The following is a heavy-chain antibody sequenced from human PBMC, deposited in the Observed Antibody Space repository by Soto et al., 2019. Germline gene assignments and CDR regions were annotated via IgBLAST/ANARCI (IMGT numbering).Heavy chain of an antibody. CDR2: ILPVSAPP. CDR3: ATDSNYDVSNSF. CDR1: GGALNNYS. V-gene: IGHV1-69*13. J-gene: IGHJ4*02. Sequence: SVKVSCKASGGALNNYSINWVLQAPGQGLEWMGGILPVSAPPDYAQKFQGRVSITADHSTSTVYMELSRLKSDDTAVYFCATDSNYDVSNSFWGQGTLVTVSS. D-gene: IGHD3-3*01.